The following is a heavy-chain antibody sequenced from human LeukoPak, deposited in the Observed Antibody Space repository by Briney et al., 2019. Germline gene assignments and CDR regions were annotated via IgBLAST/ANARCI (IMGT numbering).Heavy chain of an antibody. J-gene: IGHJ4*02. CDR3: ARDQGDY. Sequence: GGSLRLSCAASGFTFSTYNMNWVRQAPGKGLEWVSYITSSGAIYYADSVKGRFTISRDNAKNSLYLQMNSLRAEDTAVYYCARDQGDYWGQGTLVTVSS. V-gene: IGHV3-48*04. CDR2: ITSSGAI. CDR1: GFTFSTYN.